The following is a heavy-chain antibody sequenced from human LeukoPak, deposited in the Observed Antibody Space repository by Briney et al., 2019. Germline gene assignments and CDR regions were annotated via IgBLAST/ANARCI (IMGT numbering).Heavy chain of an antibody. J-gene: IGHJ4*02. CDR2: IYYSGST. Sequence: SETLSLTCTVSGGSVSSGSYYWSWIRQPPGKGLEWIGYIYYSGSTNYNPSLKSRVTISVDTSKNQFSLKLSSVTAADTAVYYCARSVSYYDSSGYLDYWGQGTLVTVS. D-gene: IGHD3-22*01. CDR3: ARSVSYYDSSGYLDY. CDR1: GGSVSSGSYY. V-gene: IGHV4-61*01.